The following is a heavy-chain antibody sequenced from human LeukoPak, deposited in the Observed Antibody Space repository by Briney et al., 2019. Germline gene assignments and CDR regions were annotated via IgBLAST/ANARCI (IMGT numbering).Heavy chain of an antibody. J-gene: IGHJ3*02. D-gene: IGHD6-13*01. Sequence: PGGSLRLSCAASGFSFSSYAMSWVRQAPGKGLECVSVISGSGGSTYYADSVKGRFTISRDNSKNTLYLQMNSLRAEDTAVYYCAKSRVGFQQLGAFDIWGQGTMVTVSS. CDR1: GFSFSSYA. CDR2: ISGSGGST. CDR3: AKSRVGFQQLGAFDI. V-gene: IGHV3-23*01.